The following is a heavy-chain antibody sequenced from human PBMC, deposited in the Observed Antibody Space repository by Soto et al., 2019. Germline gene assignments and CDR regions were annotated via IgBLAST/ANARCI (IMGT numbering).Heavy chain of an antibody. V-gene: IGHV4-34*01. D-gene: IGHD6-19*01. J-gene: IGHJ3*02. CDR1: SEYLGSYY. CDR2: INHAGKN. Sequence: QVQQHQWGAGLLKPSETLSLTCAVSSEYLGSYYWNWIRQSPGKGLEGIGEINHAGKNNYSPSLNSRVTMSIDMSNNLVSLKLTAVTAADTAVYYCARSGSSDWQVALDIWGQGTMVTVSS. CDR3: ARSGSSDWQVALDI.